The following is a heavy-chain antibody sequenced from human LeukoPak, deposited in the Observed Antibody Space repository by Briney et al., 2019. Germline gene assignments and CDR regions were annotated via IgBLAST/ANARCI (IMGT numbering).Heavy chain of an antibody. Sequence: ASVKVSCKASGYTFTGYYMHWVRQAPGQGLEWMGWFNPNSGGTNYAQKFQGRVTMTTDTSTNLAYMELRSLRYDDTAVYYCAREGHDYGDNTPDYWGRGTLVTVSS. D-gene: IGHD4-17*01. V-gene: IGHV1-2*02. CDR2: FNPNSGGT. CDR3: AREGHDYGDNTPDY. CDR1: GYTFTGYY. J-gene: IGHJ4*02.